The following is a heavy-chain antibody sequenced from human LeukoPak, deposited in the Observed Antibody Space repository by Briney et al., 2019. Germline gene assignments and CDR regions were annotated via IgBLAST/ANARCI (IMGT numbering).Heavy chain of an antibody. J-gene: IGHJ4*02. CDR1: GDSISSTGVA. D-gene: IGHD1-26*01. Sequence: SQTLSLTCVISGDSISSTGVAWNWIRQSPSRGLEWLARTAYRSKWNYDYAESVKSRVTINPDTAKHQVALQVNSMTSEGTAGYYCGRDRLWAFDYWGQGTLVTVSS. CDR2: TAYRSKWNY. CDR3: GRDRLWAFDY. V-gene: IGHV6-1*01.